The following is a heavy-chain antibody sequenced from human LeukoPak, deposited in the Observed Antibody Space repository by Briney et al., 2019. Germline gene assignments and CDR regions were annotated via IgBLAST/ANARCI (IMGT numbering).Heavy chain of an antibody. Sequence: ASVKVSCKASGGTFSSYAISWVRQAPGQGLEWMGRIIPILGIANYAQKFQGRVTITADKSTSTAYMELSSLRSEDTAVYYCARDDSSGYYDPTYFGYWGQGTLVTVSS. D-gene: IGHD3-22*01. J-gene: IGHJ4*02. CDR1: GGTFSSYA. CDR3: ARDDSSGYYDPTYFGY. V-gene: IGHV1-69*04. CDR2: IIPILGIA.